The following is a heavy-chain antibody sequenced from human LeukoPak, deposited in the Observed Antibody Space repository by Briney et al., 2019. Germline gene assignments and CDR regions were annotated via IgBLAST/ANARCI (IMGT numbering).Heavy chain of an antibody. Sequence: PGGSLRLSCAAPGFTFSTYWMHWVRQAPGKGLVWVSRINSDGSGTTYADSVKGRFTISKDNAKNTLYLQMNSLRAEDTALYYCARVQHSSSWYIDYWGQGTLVTVSS. CDR3: ARVQHSSSWYIDY. CDR1: GFTFSTYW. D-gene: IGHD6-13*01. CDR2: INSDGSGT. J-gene: IGHJ4*02. V-gene: IGHV3-74*01.